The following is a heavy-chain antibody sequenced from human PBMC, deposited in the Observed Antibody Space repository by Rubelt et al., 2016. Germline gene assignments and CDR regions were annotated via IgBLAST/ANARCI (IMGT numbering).Heavy chain of an antibody. V-gene: IGHV5-10-1*03. Sequence: EVQLVQSGAEVKKPGESLRISCSGLGYKFTSYWVTWVRQMPGKGLEWIGRIDPSDSYTNYSPAFQGDVTISTDKSISTAYLQWSSLKASDTAMYFCARWTVIDNAFDMWGQGTMVTVS. CDR3: ARWTVIDNAFDM. J-gene: IGHJ3*02. CDR2: IDPSDSYT. D-gene: IGHD4-11*01. CDR1: GYKFTSYW.